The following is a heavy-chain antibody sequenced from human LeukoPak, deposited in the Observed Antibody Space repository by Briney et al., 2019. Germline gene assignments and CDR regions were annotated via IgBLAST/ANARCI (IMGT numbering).Heavy chain of an antibody. J-gene: IGHJ4*02. CDR1: GFTFSSYA. CDR2: ISGSGGST. D-gene: IGHD3-3*01. Sequence: GGSLRLSCAASGFTFSSYAMSWVRQAPGKGLEWVSAISGSGGSTYYADSVKGRFTISRDNSKNTLYLQMNSLRAEDTAVYYCARDLWTHNDFWSGYYTDWGQGTLVTVSS. V-gene: IGHV3-23*01. CDR3: ARDLWTHNDFWSGYYTD.